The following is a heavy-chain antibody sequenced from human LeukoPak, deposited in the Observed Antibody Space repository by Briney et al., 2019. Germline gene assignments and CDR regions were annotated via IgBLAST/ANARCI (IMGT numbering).Heavy chain of an antibody. D-gene: IGHD1-26*01. Sequence: ASVKVSCKASGYTFTSYFMHWVRQAPGQGLEWMGVVNPSSGSTTYSQKFQGRVTMTRDTSTSTVYMDLSSLRSEDTAVYYCARAVGPRGGNWFDPCGQGTLVTVSS. J-gene: IGHJ5*02. CDR2: VNPSSGST. CDR3: ARAVGPRGGNWFDP. CDR1: GYTFTSYF. V-gene: IGHV1-46*01.